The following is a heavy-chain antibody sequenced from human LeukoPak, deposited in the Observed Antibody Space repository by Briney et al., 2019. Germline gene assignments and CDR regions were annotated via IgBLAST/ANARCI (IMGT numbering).Heavy chain of an antibody. J-gene: IGHJ4*02. CDR1: GGSFSGYY. V-gene: IGHV4-34*01. CDR3: ARVLTGYSDGSIDY. Sequence: SETLSLTCAVYGGSFSGYYWSWIRQPPGKGLEWIGEVSHSGSTNYNPSLKSRVTISVDTSKNQFSLKLTSVTAADAALYYCARVLTGYSDGSIDYWGQGILVTVSS. CDR2: VSHSGST. D-gene: IGHD3-9*01.